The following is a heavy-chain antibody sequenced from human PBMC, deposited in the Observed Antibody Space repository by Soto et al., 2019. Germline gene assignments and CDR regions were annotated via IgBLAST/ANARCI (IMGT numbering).Heavy chain of an antibody. CDR3: AKGEWELPHFDY. CDR1: EFTFSSYA. J-gene: IGHJ4*02. V-gene: IGHV3-23*01. D-gene: IGHD1-26*01. CDR2: ISGSGGST. Sequence: EVQLLESGGGLVQPGGSLRLSCTASEFTFSSYAMSWVRQAPGKGLEWVSAISGSGGSTYYADSVKGRFTISRDNSKNTLYLQMNSLRAEDTAVYYCAKGEWELPHFDYWGQGTLVTVSS.